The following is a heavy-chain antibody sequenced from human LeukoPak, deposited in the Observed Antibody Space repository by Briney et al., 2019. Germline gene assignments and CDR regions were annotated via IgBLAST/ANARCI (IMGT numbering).Heavy chain of an antibody. D-gene: IGHD5-24*01. CDR2: ISFSGANS. CDR3: ARDIQLST. J-gene: IGHJ3*01. Sequence: GGSLRLSCAASGFTFSDSAMTWVRQAPGKGLDWVSLISFSGANSYYADSVKGRFTISRDNSKDTLFLQMNSLRAEDTAIYYCARDIQLSTWGLGTMVTVSS. V-gene: IGHV3-23*01. CDR1: GFTFSDSA.